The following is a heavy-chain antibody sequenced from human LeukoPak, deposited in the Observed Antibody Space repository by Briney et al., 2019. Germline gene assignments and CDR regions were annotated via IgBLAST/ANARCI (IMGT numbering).Heavy chain of an antibody. CDR3: ARQSHPRGYFDY. CDR2: MYYSGST. Sequence: PSETLSLTCTVSAGSISSYYWSWIRQPPGKGLEWIGYMYYSGSTNYNPSLKSRVTISVDTSKNQFSLKLNSVTAADTAVYYCARQSHPRGYFDYWGQGTLVTVSS. J-gene: IGHJ4*02. V-gene: IGHV4-59*08. CDR1: AGSISSYY. D-gene: IGHD3-10*01.